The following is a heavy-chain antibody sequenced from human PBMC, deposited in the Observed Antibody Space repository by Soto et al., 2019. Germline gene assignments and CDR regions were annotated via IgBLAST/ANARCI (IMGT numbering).Heavy chain of an antibody. CDR3: ARQNVYSSWASYGMDV. CDR2: IYPGGSDT. V-gene: IGHV5-51*01. J-gene: IGHJ6*02. Sequence: PGESLKISCKGSGYSFTSYWIGWVRQMPGKGLEWMGIIYPGGSDTRYSPSFQGQVTISADKSISTAYLQWSSLKASDTAMYYCARQNVYSSWASYGMDVWGQGTTVTVSS. D-gene: IGHD6-13*01. CDR1: GYSFTSYW.